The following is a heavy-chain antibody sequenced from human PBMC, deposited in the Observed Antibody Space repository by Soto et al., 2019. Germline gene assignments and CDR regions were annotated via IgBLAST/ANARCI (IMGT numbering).Heavy chain of an antibody. Sequence: QVQLQESGPGLVKPSQTLSLTCTVSGGSISSGGYYWSWIRQHPGKGLEWIGYIYYSGSTYYNPSLMSRVTTPXXTXKXXFSLKLSAVTAADTAVYYCAREGLAAPDYYYGMDVWGQGTTVTVSS. CDR1: GGSISSGGYY. D-gene: IGHD6-6*01. CDR2: IYYSGST. V-gene: IGHV4-31*03. CDR3: AREGLAAPDYYYGMDV. J-gene: IGHJ6*02.